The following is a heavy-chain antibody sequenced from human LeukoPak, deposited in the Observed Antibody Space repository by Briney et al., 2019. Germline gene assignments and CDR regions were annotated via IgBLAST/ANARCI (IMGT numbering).Heavy chain of an antibody. D-gene: IGHD3-16*02. CDR2: IYYSGST. V-gene: IGHV4-59*08. CDR1: GGSISSYY. Sequence: PSETLSLTCTVSGGSISSYYWSWIRQPPGKGLEWIGYIYYSGSTNYNPSLKSRVTISVDTSKNQFSLKLSSVTAADTAVYYCARQDYDYVWGSYRPMGSFDYWGQGTLVTVSS. J-gene: IGHJ4*02. CDR3: ARQDYDYVWGSYRPMGSFDY.